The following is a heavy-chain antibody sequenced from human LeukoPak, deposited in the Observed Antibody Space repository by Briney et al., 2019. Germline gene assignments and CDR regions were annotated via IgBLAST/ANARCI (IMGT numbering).Heavy chain of an antibody. CDR3: ARDSDSSGYCDY. J-gene: IGHJ4*02. D-gene: IGHD3-22*01. V-gene: IGHV3-21*01. CDR2: ISSSSSYI. CDR1: GFTFSSYS. Sequence: KPGGSLRLSCAASGFTFSSYSMTWVRQAPGKGLEWVSSISSSSSYIYYADSVKGRFTISRDNAKNSLYLQMNSLRAEDTAVYYCARDSDSSGYCDYWGQGTLVTVSS.